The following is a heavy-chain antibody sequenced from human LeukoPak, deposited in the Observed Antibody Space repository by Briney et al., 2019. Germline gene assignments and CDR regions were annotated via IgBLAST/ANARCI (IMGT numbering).Heavy chain of an antibody. J-gene: IGHJ3*02. CDR2: ISGSGGST. D-gene: IGHD3-9*01. V-gene: IGHV3-23*01. Sequence: GGSLRLSCAASGLTFSSYAMSWVRQAPGKGLEWVSAISGSGGSTYYADSVKGRFTISRDNSKNTLYLQMNSLRAEDTAVYYCAKDGGYFDWLDAFDIWGQGTMVTVSS. CDR1: GLTFSSYA. CDR3: AKDGGYFDWLDAFDI.